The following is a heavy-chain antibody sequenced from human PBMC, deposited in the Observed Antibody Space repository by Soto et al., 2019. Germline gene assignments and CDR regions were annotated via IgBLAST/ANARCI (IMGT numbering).Heavy chain of an antibody. V-gene: IGHV4-34*01. CDR2: INHGGST. CDR3: ARRPDGFDI. J-gene: IGHJ3*02. Sequence: QVLLQQWGAGLLWPSETLSLTCTVSGASLMGYYWSWVRQSPGKGLEWIGQINHGGSTDYNPSLKSRVSISVDTSKNHFSLNLSSVTAADTAVYYCARRPDGFDIWGQGTVVTVSS. D-gene: IGHD6-6*01. CDR1: GASLMGYY.